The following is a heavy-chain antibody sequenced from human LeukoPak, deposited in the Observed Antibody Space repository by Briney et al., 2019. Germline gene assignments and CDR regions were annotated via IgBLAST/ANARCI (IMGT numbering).Heavy chain of an antibody. V-gene: IGHV3-9*01. CDR1: GFTFDDYA. CDR3: ALRARGYSGYGFRY. J-gene: IGHJ4*02. Sequence: GGSLRLSCAASGFTFDDYAMHWVRHAPGKGLEWVSGISWNSGSIGYADSVKGRFTISRDNAKNSLYLQMNSLRAEDTALYYCALRARGYSGYGFRYWGQGTLVTVSS. CDR2: ISWNSGSI. D-gene: IGHD5-12*01.